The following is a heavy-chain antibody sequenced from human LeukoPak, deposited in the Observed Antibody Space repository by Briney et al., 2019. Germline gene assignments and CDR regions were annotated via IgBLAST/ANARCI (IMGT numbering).Heavy chain of an antibody. D-gene: IGHD5-12*01. CDR2: ISSSSSYI. J-gene: IGHJ5*02. CDR1: GFTFSSYS. Sequence: GGSLRLSCAASGFTFSSYSMNWVRQAPGKGLEWVSSISSSSSYIYYADSVKGRLTISRDNAKNSLYLQMNSLRAEDTAVYYCARDLWRATEPWGQGTLVTVSS. V-gene: IGHV3-21*01. CDR3: ARDLWRATEP.